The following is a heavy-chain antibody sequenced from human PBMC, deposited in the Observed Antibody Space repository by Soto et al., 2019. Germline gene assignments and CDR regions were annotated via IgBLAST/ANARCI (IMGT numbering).Heavy chain of an antibody. CDR3: PRLDHDFSSGSQYGMDV. CDR1: GFSFSSYS. V-gene: IGHV3-21*01. J-gene: IGHJ6*02. Sequence: PXVCLGLSCASSGFSFSSYSMNWVRQAPGKGLEWVSSISSSSSYIYYADSVKGRFTISRDNAKNSLYLQMNSLRAEDTAVYYCPRLDHDFSSGSQYGMDVWGQRTTVTVSS. CDR2: ISSSSSYI. D-gene: IGHD3-3*01.